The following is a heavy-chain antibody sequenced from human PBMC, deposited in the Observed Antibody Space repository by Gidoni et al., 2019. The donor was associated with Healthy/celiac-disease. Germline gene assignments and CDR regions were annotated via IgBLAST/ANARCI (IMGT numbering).Heavy chain of an antibody. J-gene: IGHJ3*02. CDR2: INAGNGNT. CDR1: GNTFTTYA. Sequence: QVQLVQSGAEVKKPGAAGKVSCKASGNTFTTYAMHWVRQAPGKRLEWMGWINAGNGNTKYSQKFQGRVTITRDTSASTAYMELGSLRSEDTAVYYCARDKAYSSSFFDAFDIWGQGTMVTVSS. V-gene: IGHV1-3*01. D-gene: IGHD6-6*01. CDR3: ARDKAYSSSFFDAFDI.